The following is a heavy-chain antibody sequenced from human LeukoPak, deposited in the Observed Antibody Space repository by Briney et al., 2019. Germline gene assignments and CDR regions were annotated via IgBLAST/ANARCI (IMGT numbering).Heavy chain of an antibody. CDR3: ARAPDRIRFDP. Sequence: PSETLSLTCAVYGGSLRADFWSWIRQPPGKGLEWIGDIHPGGSTKYNPSLESRVTISVDTSKNQFSLRLTSVTAADTAVYYCARAPDRIRFDPWGQGAPVTVSS. CDR2: IHPGGST. J-gene: IGHJ5*02. V-gene: IGHV4-34*01. CDR1: GGSLRADF. D-gene: IGHD1-14*01.